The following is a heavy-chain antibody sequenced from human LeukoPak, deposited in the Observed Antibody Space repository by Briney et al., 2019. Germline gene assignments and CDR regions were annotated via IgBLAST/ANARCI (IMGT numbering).Heavy chain of an antibody. D-gene: IGHD1-7*01. Sequence: SETLSLTCTVSGGSISSRIYYWGWIRQPPGKGLEWIGSIYYSGSTYYNPSLKSRVTISVDTSKNQFSLKLSSVTAADTAVYYCAREPGWYNWNYWFDPWGQGTLVTVSS. J-gene: IGHJ5*02. V-gene: IGHV4-39*07. CDR1: GGSISSRIYY. CDR2: IYYSGST. CDR3: AREPGWYNWNYWFDP.